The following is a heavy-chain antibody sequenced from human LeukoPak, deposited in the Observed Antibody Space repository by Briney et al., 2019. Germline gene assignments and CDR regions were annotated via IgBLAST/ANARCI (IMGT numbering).Heavy chain of an antibody. D-gene: IGHD3-22*01. V-gene: IGHV3-21*05. CDR2: ISSSSSYI. CDR3: AREDSSGYYYVGY. J-gene: IGHJ4*02. Sequence: PWGSLRLSCAASGFTFSSYSMNWVRQAPGKGLEWVSYISSSSSYIYYADSVKGRFTISRDNAKNSLYLQMNSLRAEDTAVYYCAREDSSGYYYVGYWGQGTLVTVSS. CDR1: GFTFSSYS.